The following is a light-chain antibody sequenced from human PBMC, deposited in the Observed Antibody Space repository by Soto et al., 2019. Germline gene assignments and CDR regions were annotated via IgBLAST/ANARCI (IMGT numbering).Light chain of an antibody. Sequence: QSVLTQPPSVSAAPGQTVTISCSGSSSNIGHNYVSWYQHLPGTAPKLLIYDNIKRPSGTPDRFSGSKSGTSATLGITGLQTGDEADYYCATWDSSLNAAGFGPGTKVTVL. CDR3: ATWDSSLNAAG. V-gene: IGLV1-51*01. CDR2: DNI. CDR1: SSNIGHNY. J-gene: IGLJ1*01.